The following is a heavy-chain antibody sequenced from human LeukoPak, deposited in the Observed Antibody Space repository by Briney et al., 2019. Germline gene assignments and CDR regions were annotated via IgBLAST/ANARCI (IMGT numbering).Heavy chain of an antibody. J-gene: IGHJ4*02. Sequence: PSQTLSLTCTVSGGSISSGGYYWSWIRQHPGKGLEWIGYIYYSGSTYYNPSLKSRVTISVDTYKNQFSLKLSSVTAADTAVYYCARDRYSGYDLSGIFDYWGQGTLVTVSS. CDR2: IYYSGST. D-gene: IGHD5-12*01. CDR1: GGSISSGGYY. CDR3: ARDRYSGYDLSGIFDY. V-gene: IGHV4-31*03.